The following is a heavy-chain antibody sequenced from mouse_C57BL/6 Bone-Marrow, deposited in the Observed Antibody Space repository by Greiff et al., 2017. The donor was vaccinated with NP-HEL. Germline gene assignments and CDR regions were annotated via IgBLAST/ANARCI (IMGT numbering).Heavy chain of an antibody. V-gene: IGHV1-59*01. J-gene: IGHJ3*01. CDR3: ARYGNYPFAY. CDR1: GYTFTSYW. D-gene: IGHD2-1*01. CDR2: IDPSDSYT. Sequence: QVQLQQPGAELVRPGTSVKLFCKASGYTFTSYWMHWVKQRPGQGLEWIGVIDPSDSYTNYNQKFKGKATLTVDTSSSTAYMQLSSLTSEDSAVYYCARYGNYPFAYWGQGTLVTVSA.